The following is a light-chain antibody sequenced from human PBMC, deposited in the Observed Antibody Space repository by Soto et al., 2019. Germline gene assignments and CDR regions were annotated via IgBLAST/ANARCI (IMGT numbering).Light chain of an antibody. J-gene: IGKJ3*01. CDR1: QRVTSSY. Sequence: EVVLTQSPGLLSLSPGERATLSCRASQRVTSSYLAWYQQKSGQAPRLLIYGTSTRATGIPDRFSGSGSGTDFTLTISRLEPEDFAVYYCQQYGGSPRFTFGTGTKVDIK. CDR3: QQYGGSPRFT. V-gene: IGKV3-20*01. CDR2: GTS.